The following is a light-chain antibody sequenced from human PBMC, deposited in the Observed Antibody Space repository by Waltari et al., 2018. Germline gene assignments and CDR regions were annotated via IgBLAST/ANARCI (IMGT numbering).Light chain of an antibody. CDR3: QALGTGAWV. Sequence: WYEQEPRQSPLLVIYQDTKRPSEIPERFSGSKSANAATLTITGTQAVDEADYYCQALGTGAWVFGGGTKLTVL. V-gene: IGLV3-1*01. CDR2: QDT. J-gene: IGLJ3*02.